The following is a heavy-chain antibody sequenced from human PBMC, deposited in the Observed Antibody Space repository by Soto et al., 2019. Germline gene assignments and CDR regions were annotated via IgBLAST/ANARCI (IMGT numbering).Heavy chain of an antibody. V-gene: IGHV4-30-2*01. CDR2: IYHSGST. Sequence: SETLSLTCAVSGGSISSGGYSWSLIRQPPGKGLEWIGYIYHSGSTYYNPSLKSRVTISVDRSKNQFSLKLSSVTAADTAVYYCARGHSDTAMVPYYYYYGMDVWGQGTTVTVSS. CDR3: ARGHSDTAMVPYYYYYGMDV. CDR1: GGSISSGGYS. D-gene: IGHD5-18*01. J-gene: IGHJ6*02.